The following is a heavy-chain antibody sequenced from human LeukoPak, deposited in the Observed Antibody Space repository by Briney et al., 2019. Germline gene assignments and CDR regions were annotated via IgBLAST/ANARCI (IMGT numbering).Heavy chain of an antibody. CDR2: IWYDGSNK. CDR1: GFTFSSYG. Sequence: GGSLRLSCAASGFTFSSYGMRWVRQAPGKGLEWVAVIWYDGSNKYYADSVKGRFTISRDNSKNTLYLQMNSLRAEDTAVYYCARGRGGPGYYYFDYWGQGTLVTVSS. J-gene: IGHJ4*02. V-gene: IGHV3-33*01. CDR3: ARGRGGPGYYYFDY. D-gene: IGHD2-21*02.